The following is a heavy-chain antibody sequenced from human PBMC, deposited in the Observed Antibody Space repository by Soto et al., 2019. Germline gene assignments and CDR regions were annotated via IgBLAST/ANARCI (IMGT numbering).Heavy chain of an antibody. CDR1: GGSISSSSYY. CDR2: IYYSGST. J-gene: IGHJ4*02. CDR3: ARLGRGAVAGTD. V-gene: IGHV4-39*01. Sequence: QLQLQESGPGLVKPSETLSLTCTVSGGSISSSSYYWGWIRQPPGKGLEWIGSIYYSGSTYYNPSLKSRVTIAVDTSKNQCALKRSSVTAADTAVYYCARLGRGAVAGTDWGQGTLVTVSS. D-gene: IGHD6-19*01.